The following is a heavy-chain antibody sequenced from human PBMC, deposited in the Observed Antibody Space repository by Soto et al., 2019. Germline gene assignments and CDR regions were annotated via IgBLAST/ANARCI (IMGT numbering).Heavy chain of an antibody. CDR3: ARVSGYNVIDY. CDR2: INAGNGNT. D-gene: IGHD5-12*01. J-gene: IGHJ4*02. Sequence: ASVKVSCKASGGTFSSYALSWVRQAPGQRLEWMGWINAGNGNTKYSQKFQGRVTITRDTSASTAYMELSSLRSEDTAVYYCARVSGYNVIDYWGQGTLVTVSS. V-gene: IGHV1-3*01. CDR1: GGTFSSYA.